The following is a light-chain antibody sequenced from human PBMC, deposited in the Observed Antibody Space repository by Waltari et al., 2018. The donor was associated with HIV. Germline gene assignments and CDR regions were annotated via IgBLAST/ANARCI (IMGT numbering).Light chain of an antibody. CDR3: QSAGV. CDR1: SSDVGGYNY. V-gene: IGLV2-14*01. Sequence: QSALTQPASVSGSPGQSITISCTGTSSDVGGYNYVSWYQQNPGKATILMIYEVSYRPSGIPERFSGSNSGTTVTLTISGVQAEDEADYYCQSAGVFGTGTKVTVL. J-gene: IGLJ1*01. CDR2: EVS.